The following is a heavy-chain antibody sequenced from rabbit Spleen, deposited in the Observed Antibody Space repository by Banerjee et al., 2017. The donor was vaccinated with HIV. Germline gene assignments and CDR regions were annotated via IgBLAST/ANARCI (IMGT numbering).Heavy chain of an antibody. J-gene: IGHJ6*01. Sequence: QEELVESGGGLVKPEGSLPLTCTASGVSFSDKDVMCWIRRAPGKGLEWIECIKIVTGMAVYATWAKGRFIMSRPSSTTVTLQMTSLTAADTATYFCARGGGLWGPGTLVTVS. CDR1: GVSFSDKDV. V-gene: IGHV1S45*01. CDR3: ARGGGL. CDR2: IKIVTGMA.